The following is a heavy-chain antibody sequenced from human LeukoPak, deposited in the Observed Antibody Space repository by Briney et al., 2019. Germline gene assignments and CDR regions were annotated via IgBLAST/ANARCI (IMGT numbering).Heavy chain of an antibody. CDR1: GFTFSSYS. J-gene: IGHJ5*02. CDR2: ISSSSCI. D-gene: IGHD6-13*01. V-gene: IGHV3-21*01. CDR3: ASVVAAAGIP. Sequence: PGGSLRLSCAASGFTFSSYSMNWVRQAPGKGLEWVSSISSSSCIYYADSVKGRFTISRDNAKNSLYLQMNSLRAEDTAVYYCASVVAAAGIPWGQGTLVTVSS.